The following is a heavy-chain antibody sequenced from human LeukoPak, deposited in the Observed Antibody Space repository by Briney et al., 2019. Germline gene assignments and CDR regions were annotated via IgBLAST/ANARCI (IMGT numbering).Heavy chain of an antibody. CDR3: ARDRSGSGLDY. V-gene: IGHV4-59*01. Sequence: PSETLSLTCTVSGGSISSYYWSWIRQPPGKGLEWIGYIYYSGSTNYNPSLKSRVTISVDTSENQFSLKLSSVTAADTAVYYCARDRSGSGLDYWGQGTLVTVSS. CDR1: GGSISSYY. J-gene: IGHJ4*02. D-gene: IGHD3-22*01. CDR2: IYYSGST.